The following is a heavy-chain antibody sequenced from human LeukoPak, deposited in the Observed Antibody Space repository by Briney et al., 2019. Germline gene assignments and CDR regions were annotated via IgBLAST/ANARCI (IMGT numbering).Heavy chain of an antibody. CDR2: INPNTGDT. CDR1: GYTFTGYY. V-gene: IGHV1-2*02. Sequence: ASVKVSCKASGYTFTGYYIHYVRQALGQGVEWMGWINPNTGDTKYAQKFQGRVTMTRDTSISTAYMELSRLRSDETTVYYGVRQSLRNFDYWGQGTLVTVSS. CDR3: VRQSLRNFDY. D-gene: IGHD5/OR15-5a*01. J-gene: IGHJ4*02.